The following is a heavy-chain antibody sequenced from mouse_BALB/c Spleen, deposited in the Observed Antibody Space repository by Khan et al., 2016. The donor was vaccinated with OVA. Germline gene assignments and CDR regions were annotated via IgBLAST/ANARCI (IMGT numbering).Heavy chain of an antibody. Sequence: EVQLQESGPGLVKPSQSLSLTCTVTGYSITSDYAWNWIRQFPGNKLEWMAYISYSGSTSYNPSLKSRISITRDTSKNQFFLQLNSVTPEDTARYYCARRYYYGHWYFDVWGAGTAVTVSS. CDR2: ISYSGST. CDR1: GYSITSDYA. CDR3: ARRYYYGHWYFDV. D-gene: IGHD1-1*01. J-gene: IGHJ1*01. V-gene: IGHV3-2*02.